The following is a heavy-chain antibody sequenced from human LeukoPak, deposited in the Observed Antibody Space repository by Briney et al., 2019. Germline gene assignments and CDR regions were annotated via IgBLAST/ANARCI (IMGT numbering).Heavy chain of an antibody. D-gene: IGHD6-6*01. CDR3: ARGGEYSSSWGPHVAFDI. CDR1: GFTFSDYG. Sequence: PGGSLRLSCAASGFTFSDYGMHWVRQAPGKGLEWVAVISYDGSNKYYADSVKGRFTISRDNSKNTLYLQMNSLRAEDTAVYYCARGGEYSSSWGPHVAFDIWGQGTMVTVSS. CDR2: ISYDGSNK. V-gene: IGHV3-30*03. J-gene: IGHJ3*02.